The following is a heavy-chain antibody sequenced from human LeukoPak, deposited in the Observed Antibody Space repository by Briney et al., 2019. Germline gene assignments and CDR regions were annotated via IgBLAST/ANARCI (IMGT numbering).Heavy chain of an antibody. Sequence: ASVKVSCKASGYTFTSYYMHWVRQPPGQGLEWMGIINPSGGSTSYAQKFQGRVTMTRDMSTRTVYMELSSLRSEDTAVYYCARGPRDSSGWYYYFDYWGQGTLVTVSS. J-gene: IGHJ4*02. V-gene: IGHV1-46*01. CDR3: ARGPRDSSGWYYYFDY. CDR1: GYTFTSYY. D-gene: IGHD6-19*01. CDR2: INPSGGST.